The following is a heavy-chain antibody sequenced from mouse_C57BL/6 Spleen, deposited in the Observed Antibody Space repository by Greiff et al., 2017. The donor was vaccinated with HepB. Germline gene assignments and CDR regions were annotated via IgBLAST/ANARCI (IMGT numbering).Heavy chain of an antibody. J-gene: IGHJ2*01. D-gene: IGHD1-1*01. CDR3: ARRKATTVVRGNYFDY. CDR2: IYPSDSET. Sequence: QVQLQQPGAELVRPGSSVKLSCKASGYTFTSYWMDWVKQRPGQGLEWIGNIYPSDSETHYNQKFKDKATLTVDKSSSTAYMQLSSLTSEDSAVYYCARRKATTVVRGNYFDYWGQGTTLTVSS. CDR1: GYTFTSYW. V-gene: IGHV1-61*01.